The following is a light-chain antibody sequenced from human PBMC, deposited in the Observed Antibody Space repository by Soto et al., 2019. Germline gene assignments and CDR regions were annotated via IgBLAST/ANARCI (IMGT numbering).Light chain of an antibody. CDR2: GNS. J-gene: IGLJ1*01. CDR3: QSYDSSRSGWV. CDR1: SSNIGAGYD. Sequence: QSVLTQPPSVSGAPGQRVTISCTGSSSNIGAGYDVHWYQQLPGTAPKLLIYGNSNRPSGVPDRFSGSKSGTSASLAITGLQDEDEADDYCQSYDSSRSGWVFGTGTKLTVL. V-gene: IGLV1-40*01.